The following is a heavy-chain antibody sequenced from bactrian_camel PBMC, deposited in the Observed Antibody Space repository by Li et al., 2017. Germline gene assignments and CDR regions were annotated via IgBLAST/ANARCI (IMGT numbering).Heavy chain of an antibody. V-gene: IGHV3S53*01. CDR3: ALCIVPSDSYITGGCAHYT. CDR2: LGIDGTV. J-gene: IGHJ4*01. Sequence: VQLVESGGGSVQAGGSLQLSCVASSDVFTNCRRGWYRQRLGREREVVSYLGIDGTVTYAESVKGRFTISQDSAKNTLYLQMNNLKTEDTAMYYCALCIVPSDSYITGGCAHYTRGQGTQVTVS. D-gene: IGHD7*01. CDR1: SDVFTNCR.